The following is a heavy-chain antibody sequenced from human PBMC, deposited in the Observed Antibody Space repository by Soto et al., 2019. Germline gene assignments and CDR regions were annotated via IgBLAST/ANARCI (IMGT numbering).Heavy chain of an antibody. CDR2: ISYSGST. CDR3: ARVGREYYYDSSGYSEDFNWFDP. CDR1: GGSISSGNYY. J-gene: IGHJ5*02. D-gene: IGHD3-22*01. Sequence: SETLSLTCTVSGGSISSGNYYWSWIRQPPGKGLEWIGFISYSGSTYYSTSLKSRVTISVDTSKSQFSLKLSFVTAADTAVYYCARVGREYYYDSSGYSEDFNWFDPWGQGTLVTVSS. V-gene: IGHV4-30-4*01.